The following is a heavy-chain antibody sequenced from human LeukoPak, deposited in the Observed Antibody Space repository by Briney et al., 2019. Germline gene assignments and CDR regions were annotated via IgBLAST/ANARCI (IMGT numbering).Heavy chain of an antibody. Sequence: ASETLSLTCTVSGGSTSSDYWSWIRQPPGKGLEWIGEINHSGSTNYNPSLKSRVTISVDTSKNQFSLKLSSVTAADTAVYYCARVWSGYHTPSFDYWGQGTLVTVSS. D-gene: IGHD3-3*01. J-gene: IGHJ4*02. CDR1: GGSTSSDY. V-gene: IGHV4-34*01. CDR3: ARVWSGYHTPSFDY. CDR2: INHSGST.